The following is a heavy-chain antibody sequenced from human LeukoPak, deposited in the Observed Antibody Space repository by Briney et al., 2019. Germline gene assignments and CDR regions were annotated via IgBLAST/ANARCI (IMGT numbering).Heavy chain of an antibody. V-gene: IGHV3-23*01. Sequence: GGSLRLSCAASGLTVSSNYMSWVRQAPGKGLEWVSAISGSGGSTYYADSVKGRFTISRDNSKNTLYLQMNSLRAEDTAVYYCAKPGNDDYGELYYYYGMDVWGQGTTVTVSS. J-gene: IGHJ6*02. D-gene: IGHD4-17*01. CDR3: AKPGNDDYGELYYYYGMDV. CDR1: GLTVSSNY. CDR2: ISGSGGST.